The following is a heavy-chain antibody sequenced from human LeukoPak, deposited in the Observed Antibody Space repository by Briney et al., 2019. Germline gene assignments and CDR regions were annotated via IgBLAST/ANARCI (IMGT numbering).Heavy chain of an antibody. D-gene: IGHD3-9*01. CDR1: VFTFSKYA. CDR2: ISGSGGNT. CDR3: AKWGDYDVLTGYYVSDY. Sequence: GGSLRLSCAASVFTFSKYAISWVRQAPGRGLEWGSAISGSGGNTYSADSVKGRFTISRDNSKNTVFIQMNSLRAEDTAVYYCAKWGDYDVLTGYYVSDYWGQGTLVTVSS. J-gene: IGHJ4*02. V-gene: IGHV3-23*01.